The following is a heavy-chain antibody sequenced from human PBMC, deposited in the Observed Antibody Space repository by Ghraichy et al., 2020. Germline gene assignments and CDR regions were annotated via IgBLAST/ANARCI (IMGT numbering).Heavy chain of an antibody. CDR1: GFNFKTDA. CDR3: TRERLARTSCGD. J-gene: IGHJ4*02. Sequence: GGSLRLSCTASGFNFKTDAMNWVRQAPGKGLEWVSYISGYSTATFYAESVKGRFTISRDNAKDSLFLQMNSLREDDTAVYYCTRERLARTSCGDWGQGTLVTVSP. D-gene: IGHD3/OR15-3a*01. V-gene: IGHV3-48*02. CDR2: ISGYSTAT.